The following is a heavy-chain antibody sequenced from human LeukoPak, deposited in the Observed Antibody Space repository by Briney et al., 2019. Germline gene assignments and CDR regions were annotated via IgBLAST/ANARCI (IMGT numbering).Heavy chain of an antibody. Sequence: PSETLSLTCTVSGGSISSSSYYWGWIRQPPGKGLEWIGSINHSGSTNSNPSLKSRVTISVDTSKNQFSLKLSSVTAADTAVYYCARKSGTAMVPDYWGQGTLVTVSS. V-gene: IGHV4-39*07. CDR1: GGSISSSSYY. CDR2: INHSGST. J-gene: IGHJ4*02. CDR3: ARKSGTAMVPDY. D-gene: IGHD5-18*01.